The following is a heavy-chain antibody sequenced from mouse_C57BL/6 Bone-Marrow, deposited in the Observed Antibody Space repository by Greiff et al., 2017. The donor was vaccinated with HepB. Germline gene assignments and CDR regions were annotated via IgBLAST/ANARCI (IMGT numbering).Heavy chain of an antibody. CDR2: IYPGDGDT. CDR3: ASPRWLLPYMDY. D-gene: IGHD2-3*01. Sequence: VKLQESGPELVKPGASVKISCKASGYAFSSSWMNWVKQRPGKGLEWIGRIYPGDGDTNYNGKFKGKATLTADKSSSTAYMQLSSLTSEDSAVYFCASPRWLLPYMDYWGQGTSVTVSS. V-gene: IGHV1-82*01. CDR1: GYAFSSSW. J-gene: IGHJ4*01.